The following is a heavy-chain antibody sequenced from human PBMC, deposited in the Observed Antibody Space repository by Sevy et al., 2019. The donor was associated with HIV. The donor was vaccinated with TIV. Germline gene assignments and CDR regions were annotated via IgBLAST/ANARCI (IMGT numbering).Heavy chain of an antibody. CDR3: AGLSWYGSGWFWFDP. CDR1: GGSISSSNYY. D-gene: IGHD6-19*01. CDR2: IYYSGNT. Sequence: SETLSLTCTVSGGSISSSNYYWGWIRQPPGKGLEWIGSIYYSGNTYYNPSLKSRVTISVDTSKNQFSLKVSSVTAADTAVFYCAGLSWYGSGWFWFDPWGHGTLVTVSS. J-gene: IGHJ5*02. V-gene: IGHV4-39*01.